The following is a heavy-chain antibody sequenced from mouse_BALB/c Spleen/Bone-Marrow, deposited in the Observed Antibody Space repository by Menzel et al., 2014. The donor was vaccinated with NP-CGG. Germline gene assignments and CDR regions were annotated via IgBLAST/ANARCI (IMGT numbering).Heavy chain of an antibody. CDR3: ARGIYYYGSSCAY. V-gene: IGHV5-12-2*01. CDR1: GFTFSSYT. CDR2: ISNGGDST. Sequence: EVQLVESGGGLVQPGGSLKLSCAASGFTFSSYTMSWVRQTPEKRLEWVAYISNGGDSTYYPDTVKGRFTISRDNAKNTLYLQMSSLKSEDTAMYYCARGIYYYGSSCAYWGQGTLVTVSA. D-gene: IGHD1-1*01. J-gene: IGHJ3*01.